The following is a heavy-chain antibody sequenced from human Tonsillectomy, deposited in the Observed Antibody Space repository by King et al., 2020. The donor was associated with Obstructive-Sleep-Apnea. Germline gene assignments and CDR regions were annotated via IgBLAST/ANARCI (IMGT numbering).Heavy chain of an antibody. CDR2: MFYSGST. CDR1: GGSISSTNYY. Sequence: LQLQESGPGLVKPSETLSLTCTVSGGSISSTNYYWGWIRQPPGKGLEWIGSMFYSGSTYYNPSLKSRVTISVDTSKNQFSLKLSSATAADTAVYYCARENFDFWTGYSFYFDYWGQGTLVTVSS. V-gene: IGHV4-39*07. CDR3: ARENFDFWTGYSFYFDY. J-gene: IGHJ4*02. D-gene: IGHD3/OR15-3a*01.